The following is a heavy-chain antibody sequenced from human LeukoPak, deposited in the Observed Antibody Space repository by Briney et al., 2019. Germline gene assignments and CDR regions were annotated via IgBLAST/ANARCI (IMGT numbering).Heavy chain of an antibody. CDR2: ISSSSSYI. Sequence: PGGSLRLPCAASGFTFSSYSMNWVRQAPGKGLEWVSSISSSSSYIYYADSVKGRFTISRDNAKNSLYLQMNSLRAEDTAVYHCAKDNSAFYSSAMDGWGQGTTVTVS. CDR3: AKDNSAFYSSAMDG. V-gene: IGHV3-21*01. D-gene: IGHD2-15*01. CDR1: GFTFSSYS. J-gene: IGHJ6*02.